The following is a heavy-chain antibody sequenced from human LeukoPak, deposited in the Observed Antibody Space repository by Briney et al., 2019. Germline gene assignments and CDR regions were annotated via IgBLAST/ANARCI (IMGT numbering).Heavy chain of an antibody. J-gene: IGHJ3*02. D-gene: IGHD3-10*01. Sequence: ASVKASCKASGYIFTNYGVSWVRQAPGQGLEWRGWISTYNGNTNYAQKFQGRVTMTTDTSTSTAYMEVRRLRFDDTALYYCARERGRLTMVRGGYDAFDIWGQGTMVTVSS. V-gene: IGHV1-18*01. CDR1: GYIFTNYG. CDR2: ISTYNGNT. CDR3: ARERGRLTMVRGGYDAFDI.